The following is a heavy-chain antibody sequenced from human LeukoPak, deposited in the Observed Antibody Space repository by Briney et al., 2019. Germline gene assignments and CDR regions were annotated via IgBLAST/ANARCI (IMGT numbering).Heavy chain of an antibody. CDR3: ARDYYDSSGPPTD. V-gene: IGHV3-30-3*01. CDR1: GFTFSSYA. J-gene: IGHJ4*02. CDR2: ISYDGSNK. Sequence: PGGSLRLSCAASGFTFSSYAMHWVRQAPGKGLEWVAVISYDGSNKYYADSVKGRFTISRDNSKNTLYLQMNSLRAEDTAVYYCARDYYDSSGPPTDWGQGTLVTVSS. D-gene: IGHD3-22*01.